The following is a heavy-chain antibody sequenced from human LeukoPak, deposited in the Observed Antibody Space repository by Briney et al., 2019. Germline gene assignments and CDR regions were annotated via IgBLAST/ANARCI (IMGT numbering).Heavy chain of an antibody. CDR1: GFTFSSYA. V-gene: IGHV3-30*09. Sequence: GGSLRLSCAASGFTFSSYAMHWVRQAPGKGLEWVAVISYDGSNKYYADSVKGRFAISRDNSKNTLYLQMNSLRAEDTAVYYCARDGITMVRGVIKYGTDVWGKGTTVTVSS. CDR3: ARDGITMVRGVIKYGTDV. CDR2: ISYDGSNK. J-gene: IGHJ6*04. D-gene: IGHD3-10*01.